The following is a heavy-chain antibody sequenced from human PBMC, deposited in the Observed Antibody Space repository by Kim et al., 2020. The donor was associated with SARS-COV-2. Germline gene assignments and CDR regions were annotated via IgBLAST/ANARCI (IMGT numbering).Heavy chain of an antibody. Sequence: SETLSLTCAVYGGSFSGYYWSWIRQPPGKGLEWIGEINHSGSTNYNPSLKSRVTISVDTSKNQFSLKLSSVTAADTAVYYCARFPILSTRGYCSSTSCYEVSYYYGMDVWGQGTTVTVSS. D-gene: IGHD2-2*03. V-gene: IGHV4-34*01. CDR3: ARFPILSTRGYCSSTSCYEVSYYYGMDV. CDR1: GGSFSGYY. J-gene: IGHJ6*02. CDR2: INHSGST.